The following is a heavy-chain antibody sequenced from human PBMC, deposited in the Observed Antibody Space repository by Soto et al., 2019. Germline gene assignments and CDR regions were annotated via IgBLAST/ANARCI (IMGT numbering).Heavy chain of an antibody. CDR1: GFSLSTKGVG. J-gene: IGHJ5*02. CDR2: IYWDDDK. V-gene: IGHV2-5*02. D-gene: IGHD5-12*01. Sequence: ESGPTLVNPTQTLTLTCNFSGFSLSTKGVGVGWIRQPPGKALEWLGIIYWDDDKRYRPSLNNRLTITKDTSKNQVVLTMTNVDTVDTGTYFCAHLYAESGYDWRYDPWGQGTRVTVSS. CDR3: AHLYAESGYDWRYDP.